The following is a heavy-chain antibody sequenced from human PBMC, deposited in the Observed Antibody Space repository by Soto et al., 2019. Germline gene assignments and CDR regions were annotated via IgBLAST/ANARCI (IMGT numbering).Heavy chain of an antibody. CDR3: AKGLGYCTSTSCSVDY. J-gene: IGHJ4*02. CDR1: GFIFSNYG. Sequence: GGSLRLSCAASGFIFSNYGMHWVRQAPGKGLEWVAVISYDGSNKYYADSVKGRFTISRDNSKNTLYLQMTSLRAEDTAVYYCAKGLGYCTSTSCSVDYWGQGTLVTVSS. V-gene: IGHV3-30*18. CDR2: ISYDGSNK. D-gene: IGHD2-2*01.